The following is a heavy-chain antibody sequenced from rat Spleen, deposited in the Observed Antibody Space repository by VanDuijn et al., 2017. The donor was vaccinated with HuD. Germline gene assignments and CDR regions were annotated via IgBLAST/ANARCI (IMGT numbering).Heavy chain of an antibody. CDR3: ARHEDGEPLDY. V-gene: IGHV5S23*01. CDR1: GYTFSSYD. Sequence: EVQLVESGGGLVQPATSLKLSCADSGYTFSSYDMAWVRQAPTKGLEWVASITTGGGNTYYRDSVKGRFTISRDDSKNTLYLQMDSLGFEDTATYYGARHEDGEPLDYWGQGVMVTVSS. CDR2: ITTGGGNT. D-gene: IGHD3-1*01. J-gene: IGHJ2*01.